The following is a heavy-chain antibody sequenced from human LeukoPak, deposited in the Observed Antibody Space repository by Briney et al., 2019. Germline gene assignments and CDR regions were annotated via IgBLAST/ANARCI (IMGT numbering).Heavy chain of an antibody. CDR3: TRVDLSIAARLDYYYMDV. V-gene: IGHV3-73*01. D-gene: IGHD6-6*01. Sequence: PGGSLRLSCAASGFTFSGFAMHWVRQASGKGLEWVGRIRSKANSYATSYAASVKGRFTISRDDSKNTAYLQMNSLKTEDTAVYYCTRVDLSIAARLDYYYMDVWGKGTTVTVSS. CDR1: GFTFSGFA. CDR2: IRSKANSYAT. J-gene: IGHJ6*03.